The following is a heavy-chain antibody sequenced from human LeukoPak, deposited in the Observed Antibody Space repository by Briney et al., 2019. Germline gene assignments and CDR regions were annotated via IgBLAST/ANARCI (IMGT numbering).Heavy chain of an antibody. CDR1: GFTFSSYA. CDR3: ARERTDSSGYYLSLDY. Sequence: PGGSLRLSCAASGFTFSSYAMHWVRQAPGKGLEYVSAISSNGGSTYYANSVKGRFTISRDSSENTLYLQMGSLRAEDMAVYYCARERTDSSGYYLSLDYWGQGTLVTVSS. J-gene: IGHJ4*02. V-gene: IGHV3-64*01. CDR2: ISSNGGST. D-gene: IGHD3-22*01.